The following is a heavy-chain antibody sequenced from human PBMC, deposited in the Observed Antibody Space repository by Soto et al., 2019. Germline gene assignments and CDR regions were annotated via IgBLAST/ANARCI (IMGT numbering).Heavy chain of an antibody. CDR1: GFTFSSYA. J-gene: IGHJ6*02. CDR2: ISGSGGST. V-gene: IGHV3-23*01. CDR3: AKSPRVCSGGSCYYYYGMDV. D-gene: IGHD2-15*01. Sequence: PGGSLRLFCAASGFTFSSYAMSWFRQAPGKGLEWVSAISGSGGSTYYADSVKGRFTISRDNSKNTLYLQMNSLRAEDTAVYYCAKSPRVCSGGSCYYYYGMDVWGQGTTVTVSS.